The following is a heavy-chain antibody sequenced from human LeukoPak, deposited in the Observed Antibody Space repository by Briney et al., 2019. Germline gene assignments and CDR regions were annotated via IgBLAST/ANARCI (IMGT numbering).Heavy chain of an antibody. Sequence: GGSLRLSCAVSGFTFSSYAMSWVRQAPGKGLEWVSSISASGGSTYYADSVKGRFTISRDNSKNTLYVQMNSLRADDTAVYYCAKDGDGAAAIERFDYWGQGTLVTVSS. V-gene: IGHV3-23*01. CDR2: ISASGGST. CDR1: GFTFSSYA. CDR3: AKDGDGAAAIERFDY. J-gene: IGHJ4*02. D-gene: IGHD2-2*01.